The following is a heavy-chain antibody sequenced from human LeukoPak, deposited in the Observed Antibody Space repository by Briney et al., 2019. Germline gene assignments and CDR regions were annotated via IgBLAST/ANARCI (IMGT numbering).Heavy chain of an antibody. CDR2: IYYSGST. J-gene: IGHJ4*02. D-gene: IGHD6-19*01. CDR3: ARRLTLGYSSGWLHDYCFDY. Sequence: KPSETLSLICTVSGGSISSSSYYWGWIRQPPGKGLEWIGSIYYSGSTYYNPSLKSRVTISVDTSKNQFSLKLSSVTAADTAVYYCARRLTLGYSSGWLHDYCFDYWGQGTLVTVSS. CDR1: GGSISSSSYY. V-gene: IGHV4-39*01.